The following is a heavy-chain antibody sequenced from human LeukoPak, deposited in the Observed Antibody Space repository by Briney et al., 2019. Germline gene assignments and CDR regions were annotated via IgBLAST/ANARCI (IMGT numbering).Heavy chain of an antibody. Sequence: PGGSLRLSCAASGFTFSSYSMNWVRQAPGKGLEWVSYISSSSSTIYYADSVKGRFTISRDNAKNSLYLQMNSLRAVDTAVYYCARLGDFWSGSGPVDYWGQGTLVTVSS. CDR3: ARLGDFWSGSGPVDY. J-gene: IGHJ4*02. V-gene: IGHV3-48*01. D-gene: IGHD3-3*01. CDR2: ISSSSSTI. CDR1: GFTFSSYS.